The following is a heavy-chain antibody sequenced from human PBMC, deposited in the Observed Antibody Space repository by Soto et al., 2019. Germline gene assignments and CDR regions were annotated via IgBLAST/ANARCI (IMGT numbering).Heavy chain of an antibody. J-gene: IGHJ3*02. V-gene: IGHV4-30-4*01. Sequence: SETLSLTCTVSGGSISSGDYYWSWIRQPPGKGLEWIGYIYNSGSPNYNPSLKSRVAILIDKSKDQFSLSLTSVTAADTAVYYCATVGSSWFGAFDIWGHGTMVTVSS. CDR1: GGSISSGDYY. CDR3: ATVGSSWFGAFDI. D-gene: IGHD6-13*01. CDR2: IYNSGSP.